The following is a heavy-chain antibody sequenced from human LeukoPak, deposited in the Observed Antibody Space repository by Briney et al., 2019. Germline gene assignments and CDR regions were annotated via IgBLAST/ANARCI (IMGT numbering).Heavy chain of an antibody. Sequence: SEPLSLTCTVSGGSISSYYWSWIRQPPGKGLEWIGYIYYSGSTNYNPSLKSRVTISVDTSKNQFSLKLSSVTAADTAVYYCARGSRIAVAGTPFDYWGQGTLVTVSS. CDR2: IYYSGST. J-gene: IGHJ4*02. CDR1: GGSISSYY. CDR3: ARGSRIAVAGTPFDY. D-gene: IGHD6-19*01. V-gene: IGHV4-59*01.